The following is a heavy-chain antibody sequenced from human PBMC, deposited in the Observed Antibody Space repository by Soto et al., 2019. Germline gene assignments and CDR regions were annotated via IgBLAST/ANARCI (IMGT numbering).Heavy chain of an antibody. CDR2: ISAYNGNT. V-gene: IGHV1-18*01. CDR3: AREQDISARSSYYFDY. Sequence: ASVKVSCKTSGYTFTSYDISWVRQAPGQGLEWLGWISAYNGNTNYAQNLQGRVTMTTDTSTSTAYMELRSLRSDDTAVYYCAREQDISARSSYYFDYRCQGTLVTVST. CDR1: GYTFTSYD. D-gene: IGHD6-6*01. J-gene: IGHJ4*02.